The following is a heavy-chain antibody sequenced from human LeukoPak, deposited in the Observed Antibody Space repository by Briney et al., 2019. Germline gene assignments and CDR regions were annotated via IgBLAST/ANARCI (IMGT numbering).Heavy chain of an antibody. CDR1: GGSLSSGDHY. D-gene: IGHD5-24*01. J-gene: IGHJ4*02. CDR3: ARGGDGYSDY. CDR2: IYYSGSA. V-gene: IGHV4-30-4*01. Sequence: SETLSLTCTVSGGSLSSGDHYWSWIRQPPGKGLEWIGYIYYSGSAYYNASLKSRVTISVDTPKNQFSLKLSSVTAADTAVYYCARGGDGYSDYWGQGILVTVSS.